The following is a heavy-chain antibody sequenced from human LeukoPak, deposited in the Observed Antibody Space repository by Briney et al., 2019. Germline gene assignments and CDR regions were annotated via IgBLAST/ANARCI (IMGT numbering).Heavy chain of an antibody. CDR2: IKQDGSEK. Sequence: GGSLRLSCAASRFTFNTYWMGWVRQVPGKGLEWVANIKQDGSEKYYVDSVKGRFTISRDNAKNSLYLQMNSLRAEDTAVYYCARESYFDYWGQGTLVTVSS. CDR1: RFTFNTYW. V-gene: IGHV3-7*01. J-gene: IGHJ4*02. CDR3: ARESYFDY.